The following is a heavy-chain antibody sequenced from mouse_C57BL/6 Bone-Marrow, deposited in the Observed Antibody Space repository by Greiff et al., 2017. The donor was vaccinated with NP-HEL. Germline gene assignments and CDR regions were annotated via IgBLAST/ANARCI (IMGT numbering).Heavy chain of an antibody. J-gene: IGHJ4*01. CDR1: GFTFSSYA. Sequence: EVNVVESGGGLVKPGGSLKLSCAASGFTFSSYAMSWVRQTPEKRLEWVATISDGGSYTYYPDNVKGRFTISRDNAKNNLYLQMSHLKSEDTAMYYCARVYYYYAMDYWGQGTSVTVSS. V-gene: IGHV5-4*03. CDR3: ARVYYYYAMDY. CDR2: ISDGGSYT. D-gene: IGHD2-1*01.